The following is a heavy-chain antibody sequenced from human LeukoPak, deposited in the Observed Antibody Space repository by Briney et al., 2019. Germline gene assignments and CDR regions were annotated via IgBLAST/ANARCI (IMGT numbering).Heavy chain of an antibody. Sequence: ASVKVSCKASGYTFTSYYMHWVRQAPGQGLEWMGIINPSGGSTNYAQKFQGRVTMTRDMSTSTVYMELSSLRSEDTAVYYCARDQGYYGGNSVGLQGDYWGQGTLVTVSS. D-gene: IGHD4-23*01. V-gene: IGHV1-46*01. CDR3: ARDQGYYGGNSVGLQGDY. CDR1: GYTFTSYY. CDR2: INPSGGST. J-gene: IGHJ4*02.